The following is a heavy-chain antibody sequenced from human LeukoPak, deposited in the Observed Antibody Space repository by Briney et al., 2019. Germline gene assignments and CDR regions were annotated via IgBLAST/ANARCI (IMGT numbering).Heavy chain of an antibody. CDR3: ARGGHRQKEF. V-gene: IGHV3-7*01. J-gene: IGHJ4*02. CDR2: IKHDGSDK. Sequence: GGSLRLSCSASGFTFSNYWMTWVRQSPGKGLEWVAIIKHDGSDKYCVDSVKGRFTISRDNAKNSVYLQMSSLRAEDTAVYYCARGGHRQKEFWGQGTLVTVSS. D-gene: IGHD3-10*01. CDR1: GFTFSNYW.